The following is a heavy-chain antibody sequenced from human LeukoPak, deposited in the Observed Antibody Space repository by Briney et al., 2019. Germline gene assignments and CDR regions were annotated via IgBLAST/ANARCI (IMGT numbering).Heavy chain of an antibody. V-gene: IGHV4-34*01. CDR2: INHSGST. J-gene: IGHJ4*02. Sequence: SETLSLTCAVYGGSLSGYFWRWIRQPPGKGLEWIGEINHSGSTNYNPSLKSRVTISVDTSKNQFSLKLSSVTAADTAVYYCASDEYSSSSAPGNWGQGTLVTVSS. CDR3: ASDEYSSSSAPGN. CDR1: GGSLSGYF. D-gene: IGHD6-6*01.